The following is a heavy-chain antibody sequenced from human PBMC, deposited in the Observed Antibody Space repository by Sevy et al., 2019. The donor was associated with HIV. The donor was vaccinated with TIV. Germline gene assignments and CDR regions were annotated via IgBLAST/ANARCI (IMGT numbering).Heavy chain of an antibody. Sequence: ASVKVSCKASGGTFSSYAISWVRQAPGQGLEWMGGIIPIFGTANYAQKFQGRVTITADESTSTAYMELSSLRSEDTXXXXCARGSRITMVRGIGRGYYYYGMDVWGQGTTVTVSS. V-gene: IGHV1-69*13. J-gene: IGHJ6*02. CDR3: ARGSRITMVRGIGRGYYYYGMDV. CDR1: GGTFSSYA. CDR2: IIPIFGTA. D-gene: IGHD3-10*01.